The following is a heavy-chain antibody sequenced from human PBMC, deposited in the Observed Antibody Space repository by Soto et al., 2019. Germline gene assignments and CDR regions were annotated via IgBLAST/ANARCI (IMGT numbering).Heavy chain of an antibody. J-gene: IGHJ4*02. D-gene: IGHD3-10*01. CDR1: GTSFSGFY. Sequence: QVQLQQWGAGLLKPAETLSLTCAVYGTSFSGFYWSWIRQPPGQGLEWVGEGNHSGSTNYNPSLNSRVTMSVDTSKTHVSLKVTSVTAAHTAIYYCPRTGAYGSWSSSLPLFDHWGQVTLVTVYS. CDR3: PRTGAYGSWSSSLPLFDH. CDR2: GNHSGST. V-gene: IGHV4-34*01.